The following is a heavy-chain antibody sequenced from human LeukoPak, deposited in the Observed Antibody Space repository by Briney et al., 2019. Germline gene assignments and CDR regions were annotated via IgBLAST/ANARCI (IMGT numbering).Heavy chain of an antibody. Sequence: PSETLSLTCAVYGGSFSGYYWSWIRQPPGKGLEWIGEINHSGSTYYNPSLKSRVTISVDTSKNQFSPKLSSVTAADTAVYYCADYGSGSYYKNYWGQGTLVTVSS. D-gene: IGHD3-10*01. V-gene: IGHV4-34*01. CDR3: ADYGSGSYYKNY. CDR1: GGSFSGYY. CDR2: INHSGST. J-gene: IGHJ4*02.